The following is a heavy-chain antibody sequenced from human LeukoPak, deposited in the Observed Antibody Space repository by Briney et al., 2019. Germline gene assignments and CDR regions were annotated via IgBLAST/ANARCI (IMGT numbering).Heavy chain of an antibody. CDR1: GYTFTSYA. V-gene: IGHV1-3*01. CDR2: IDAGNGNT. D-gene: IGHD6-19*01. J-gene: IGHJ4*02. Sequence: AASVKVSCKASGYTFTSYAMHWVRQAPGQRLEWMGWIDAGNGNTKYSQKFQGRVTITRDTSASTAYMELSSLRSEDTAVYYCARGTVAGTPYYFDYWGQGTLVTVSS. CDR3: ARGTVAGTPYYFDY.